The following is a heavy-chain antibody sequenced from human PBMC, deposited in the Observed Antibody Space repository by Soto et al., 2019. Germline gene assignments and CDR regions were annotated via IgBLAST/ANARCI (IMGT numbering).Heavy chain of an antibody. CDR3: ARERYQVISDGMDV. D-gene: IGHD2-2*01. V-gene: IGHV1-2*02. Sequence: ASVKVSCKASGYTFTGYYVHWVREAPGQGLEWMGWINPETGGTSYAQKFQGRVTLSRDTSINTAYLELSRLRFDDAAVYFCARERYQVISDGMDVWGQGTTVTVSS. CDR2: INPETGGT. CDR1: GYTFTGYY. J-gene: IGHJ6*02.